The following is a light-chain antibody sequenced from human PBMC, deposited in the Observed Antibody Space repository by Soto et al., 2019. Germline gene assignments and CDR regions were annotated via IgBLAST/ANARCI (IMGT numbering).Light chain of an antibody. CDR2: DNN. Sequence: QSVLTQPPSMSGALGQRVTISCTGSSSNIGAGYDVHWYQQLPGTAPKLLIYDNNNRPSGVPDRFSGSKFGTSASLAIAGLQAEDEADYYCQSYDSSLSGSGIFGGGTKVTVL. V-gene: IGLV1-40*01. J-gene: IGLJ2*01. CDR1: SSNIGAGYD. CDR3: QSYDSSLSGSGI.